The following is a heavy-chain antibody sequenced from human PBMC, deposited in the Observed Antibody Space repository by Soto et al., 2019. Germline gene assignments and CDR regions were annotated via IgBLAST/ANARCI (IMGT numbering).Heavy chain of an antibody. CDR3: ARQSTTVAGPMHFDL. CDR1: GYSFTSYW. J-gene: IGHJ4*03. D-gene: IGHD6-19*01. Sequence: GASLKISCKGSGYSFTSYWIGWVRQMPGKGLEWMGIIYPGDSDTRYSPSFQGQVTISADKSISTAYLQWSSLKASDTAMYYCARQSTTVAGPMHFDLWGEGTMVTVYS. CDR2: IYPGDSDT. V-gene: IGHV5-51*01.